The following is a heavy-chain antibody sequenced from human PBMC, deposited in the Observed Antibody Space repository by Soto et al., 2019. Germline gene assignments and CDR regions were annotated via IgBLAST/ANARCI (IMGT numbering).Heavy chain of an antibody. CDR1: GGSLTSYP. D-gene: IGHD3-16*01. J-gene: IGHJ4*01. V-gene: IGHV1-69*01. CDR3: ARGWGLVS. CDR2: IIPIHGTT. Sequence: PMVQSGAEVRKPGSSVTVSSKPSGGSLTSYPMAWVRQAPGPGFEWMGGIIPIHGTTEYAQKFQGRVTITAYESTNRATLELTGLTSAHTAVYYCARGWGLVSWGYGNLVNVSS.